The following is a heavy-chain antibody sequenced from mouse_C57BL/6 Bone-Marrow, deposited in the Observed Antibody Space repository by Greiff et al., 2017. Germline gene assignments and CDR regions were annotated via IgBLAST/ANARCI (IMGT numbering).Heavy chain of an antibody. CDR3: AIIWLRRLVYFDV. J-gene: IGHJ1*03. CDR2: ISYDGSN. CDR1: GYSITSGYY. V-gene: IGHV3-6*01. Sequence: EVHLVESGPGLVKPSQSLSLTCSVTGYSITSGYYWNWIRQFPGNKLEWMGYISYDGSNNYNPSLKNRISITREPSKNTFFLKFNSVTTEDTATYCCAIIWLRRLVYFDVWGTGTTVTVSS. D-gene: IGHD2-2*01.